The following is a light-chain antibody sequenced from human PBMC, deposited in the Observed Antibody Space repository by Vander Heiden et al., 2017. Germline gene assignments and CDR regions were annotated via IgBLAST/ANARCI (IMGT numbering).Light chain of an antibody. Sequence: EIALTQSPGTLSLSPGESATLPCMASQGVSSSCVAWYQQKPGQAPRLLIYGASSRATSIPDRFSGSGSGTDFTLTISRLEPEDFAVYYCQQYGSSPFTFGPGTKVDIK. CDR2: GAS. CDR3: QQYGSSPFT. CDR1: QGVSSSC. V-gene: IGKV3-20*01. J-gene: IGKJ3*01.